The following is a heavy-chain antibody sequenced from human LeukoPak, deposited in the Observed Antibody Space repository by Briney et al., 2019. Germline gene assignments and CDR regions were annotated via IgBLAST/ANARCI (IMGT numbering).Heavy chain of an antibody. CDR2: IRDDGSNK. V-gene: IGHV3-30*02. Sequence: GGSLRLSCAASGFTFSGSGMHWVRQAPGKGLEWVTFIRDDGSNKYYTDSVKGRFTISRDNSKNTLYLQRDSLRAEDTAVYYCARDYDFWSGYYSPTRGYFGYWGQGTLVTVSS. D-gene: IGHD3-3*01. CDR3: ARDYDFWSGYYSPTRGYFGY. J-gene: IGHJ4*02. CDR1: GFTFSGSG.